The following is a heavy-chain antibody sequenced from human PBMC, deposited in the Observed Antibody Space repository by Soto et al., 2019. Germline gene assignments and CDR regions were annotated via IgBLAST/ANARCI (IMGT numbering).Heavy chain of an antibody. D-gene: IGHD2-15*01. CDR1: GFTFNTYD. Sequence: EVQLVESGGGLVNPGGSLNVPCAASGFTFNTYDMNWVRQAPGKGLEWVSSITTSSAYIYYADSLKGRITISRDNAKNSLLLQMNSLRAEDTAVYYCVRSGTARLLRHSWFDTWGQGTPVTVSS. V-gene: IGHV3-21*01. CDR2: ITTSSAYI. J-gene: IGHJ5*02. CDR3: VRSGTARLLRHSWFDT.